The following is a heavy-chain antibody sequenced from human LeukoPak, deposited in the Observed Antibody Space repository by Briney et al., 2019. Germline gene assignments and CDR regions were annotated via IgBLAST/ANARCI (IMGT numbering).Heavy chain of an antibody. Sequence: GGSLRLSCAASGLSFSSYARSWVRQAPGKGLEWVSDISGSGGSTYYADSVKGRSTISRDNSKNTLYLQMNSLRAEDTAVYYCAKAAYQYYYYGMDVWGQGTTVTVSS. CDR2: ISGSGGST. CDR3: AKAAYQYYYYGMDV. CDR1: GLSFSSYA. D-gene: IGHD2-2*01. J-gene: IGHJ6*02. V-gene: IGHV3-23*01.